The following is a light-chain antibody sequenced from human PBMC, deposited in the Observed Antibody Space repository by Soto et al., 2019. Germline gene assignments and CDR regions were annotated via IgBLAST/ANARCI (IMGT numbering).Light chain of an antibody. Sequence: DIQMTQSPASLSSYLLDIVTITCRASQGISSWLAWYQQKPGKAPNLLIYYASSLESGVPSRFSGSGSGTEFTLTISSLQPDDFATYYCQQYNSYSPWTFGQGTKVDIK. J-gene: IGKJ1*01. CDR1: QGISSW. V-gene: IGKV1-5*01. CDR3: QQYNSYSPWT. CDR2: YAS.